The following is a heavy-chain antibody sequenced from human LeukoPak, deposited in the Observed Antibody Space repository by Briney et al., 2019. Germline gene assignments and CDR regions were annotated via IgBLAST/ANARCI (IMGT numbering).Heavy chain of an antibody. CDR1: GFTFDDYA. V-gene: IGHV3-9*01. D-gene: IGHD5-18*01. J-gene: IGHJ6*02. Sequence: GGSLRLSCAASGFTFDDYAMHWVRQAPGKGLEWVSGISWNSGSIGYADSVKGRFTISRDNAKNSLYLQMNSLRAEDTALYYCAKAGAQFRELWSNYYYYGMDVWGQGTTVTVSS. CDR2: ISWNSGSI. CDR3: AKAGAQFRELWSNYYYYGMDV.